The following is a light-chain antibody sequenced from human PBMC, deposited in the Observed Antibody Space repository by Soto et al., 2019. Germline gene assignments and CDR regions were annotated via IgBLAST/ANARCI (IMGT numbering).Light chain of an antibody. CDR1: TSDIGTYDY. J-gene: IGLJ2*01. V-gene: IGLV2-14*03. CDR2: DVN. CDR3: SSYTTTYSLV. Sequence: QSALTQPASVSGSPGQSITISCTGTTSDIGTYDYVSWYKQHPDKAPKLIIYDVNSRPSGISNRFSGSKSGNTASLTVSGLQPEDEGYYYCSSYTTTYSLVFGGGTKLTVL.